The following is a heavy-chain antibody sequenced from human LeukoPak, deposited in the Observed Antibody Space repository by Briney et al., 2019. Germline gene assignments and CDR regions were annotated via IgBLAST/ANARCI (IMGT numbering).Heavy chain of an antibody. CDR3: ARDPPRCSGGSCYSFSDY. J-gene: IGHJ4*02. Sequence: GSLRLSCAASGFTFSYYAMTWVRQAPGKGLEWVSGLSGSGGSTYYADSVKGRFTISRDNAKNSLYLQMNSLRAEDTALYYCARDPPRCSGGSCYSFSDYWGQGTLVTVSS. CDR1: GFTFSYYA. CDR2: LSGSGGST. D-gene: IGHD2-15*01. V-gene: IGHV3-23*01.